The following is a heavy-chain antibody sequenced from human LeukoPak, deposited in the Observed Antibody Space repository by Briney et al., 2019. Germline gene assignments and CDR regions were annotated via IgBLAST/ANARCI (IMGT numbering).Heavy chain of an antibody. CDR3: ARADSSGLLDY. D-gene: IGHD6-19*01. CDR1: GYTFTSYA. J-gene: IGHJ4*02. CDR2: IIPILGIA. V-gene: IGHV1-69*04. Sequence: GASVKVSCKASGYTFTSYAISWVRQAPGQGLEWMGRIIPILGIANYAQKFQGRVTITADKSTSTAYMELSSLRSEDTAVYYCARADSSGLLDYWGQGTLVTVSS.